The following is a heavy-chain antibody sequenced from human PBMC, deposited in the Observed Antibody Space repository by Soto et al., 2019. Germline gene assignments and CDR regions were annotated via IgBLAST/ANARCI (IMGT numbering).Heavy chain of an antibody. Sequence: ASLRLSCAASAFTFNNYAMSWVRQAPGKGLEWVSGIGGSGRTTYYADSVKGRFTISRDNSNNTLFLQMNSLRAEDTAVYYCAKSRYSDSSGDFYDYWGQGTLVTVS. CDR2: IGGSGRTT. V-gene: IGHV3-23*01. CDR3: AKSRYSDSSGDFYDY. J-gene: IGHJ4*02. D-gene: IGHD3-22*01. CDR1: AFTFNNYA.